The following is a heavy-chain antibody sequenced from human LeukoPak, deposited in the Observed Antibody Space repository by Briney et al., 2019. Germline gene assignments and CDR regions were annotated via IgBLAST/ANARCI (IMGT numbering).Heavy chain of an antibody. Sequence: SETLSLTCTVSGGSISNSLYLWGWIRQPPGKGLEWIGNIYHSGSTYYDSSLKSRVTISVDTSKNQFSLKVSSVTAADTAVYFCARELDYWGQGILVTASS. CDR2: IYHSGST. J-gene: IGHJ4*02. CDR3: ARELDY. V-gene: IGHV4-39*07. CDR1: GGSISNSLYL.